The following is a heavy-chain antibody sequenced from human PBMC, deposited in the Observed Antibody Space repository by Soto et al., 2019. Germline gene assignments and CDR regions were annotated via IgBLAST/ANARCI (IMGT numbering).Heavy chain of an antibody. Sequence: CTVSGGSISSYYWSWIRQPAGKGLEWIGRIYTSGSTNYNPSLKSRVTMSVDTSKNQFSLKLSSVTAADTAVYYCAREGVDFWSGYYYGMDVWGQGTTVTVSS. V-gene: IGHV4-4*07. CDR2: IYTSGST. J-gene: IGHJ6*02. D-gene: IGHD3-3*01. CDR1: GGSISSYY. CDR3: AREGVDFWSGYYYGMDV.